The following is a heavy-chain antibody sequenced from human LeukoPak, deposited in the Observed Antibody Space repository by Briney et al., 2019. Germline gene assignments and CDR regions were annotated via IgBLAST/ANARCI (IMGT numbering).Heavy chain of an antibody. CDR3: ARADDYGDYADYYYGMDV. D-gene: IGHD4-17*01. Sequence: SETLSLTCTVSGCSISSYYWSWIRQPPGKGLEWIGYIYYSGSTNYNPSLKSRVTISVDTSKNQFSLKLSSVTAADTAVYYCARADDYGDYADYYYGMDVWGQGTTVTVSS. V-gene: IGHV4-59*01. J-gene: IGHJ6*02. CDR2: IYYSGST. CDR1: GCSISSYY.